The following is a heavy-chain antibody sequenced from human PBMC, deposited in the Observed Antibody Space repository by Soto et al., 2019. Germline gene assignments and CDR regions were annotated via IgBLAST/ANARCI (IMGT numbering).Heavy chain of an antibody. V-gene: IGHV1-69*01. Sequence: QVQLVQSGAEVKKPGSSVKVFCKASGGTFSNYTISWVRQAPGQGLEWMGGIIPVFGTTDYEQKFQGRVTITADGSTSTAYKKLSSLRSADTAVYYCARSSPYIVVRKPTGYQDYYGMDVWGQGTTVTVSS. CDR2: IIPVFGTT. CDR1: GGTFSNYT. D-gene: IGHD2-2*01. J-gene: IGHJ6*02. CDR3: ARSSPYIVVRKPTGYQDYYGMDV.